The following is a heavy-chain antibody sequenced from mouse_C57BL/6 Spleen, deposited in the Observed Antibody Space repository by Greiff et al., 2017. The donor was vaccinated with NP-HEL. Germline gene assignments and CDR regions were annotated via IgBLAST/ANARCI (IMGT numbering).Heavy chain of an antibody. CDR2: IDPSDSYT. Sequence: VQLQQSGAELVRPGTSVKLSCKASGYTFTSYWMHWVKQRPGQGLEWIGVIDPSDSYTNYNQKFKGKATLTVDTSSSTAYMQLSSLTSEDSAVYYCARRGKGYFDVWGTGTTVTVSS. D-gene: IGHD2-1*01. V-gene: IGHV1-59*01. J-gene: IGHJ1*03. CDR1: GYTFTSYW. CDR3: ARRGKGYFDV.